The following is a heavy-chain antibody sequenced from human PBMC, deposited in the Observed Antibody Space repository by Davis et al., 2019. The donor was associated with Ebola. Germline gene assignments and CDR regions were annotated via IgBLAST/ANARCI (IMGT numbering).Heavy chain of an antibody. CDR2: ISGSDGST. V-gene: IGHV3-23*01. J-gene: IGHJ6*02. CDR1: GFTFSSYV. Sequence: GESLKISCAASGFTFSSYVMSWVRQAPGKGLEWVSTISGSDGSTYSADSVKGRFTISRDNSKNTLYLQMKSLRAEDTAVYYCARLACTSSSCYTGNYYYYYGVDVWGQGTTVTVSS. CDR3: ARLACTSSSCYTGNYYYYYGVDV. D-gene: IGHD2-2*02.